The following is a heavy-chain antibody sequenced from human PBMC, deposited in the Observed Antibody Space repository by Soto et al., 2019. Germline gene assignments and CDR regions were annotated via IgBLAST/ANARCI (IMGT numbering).Heavy chain of an antibody. V-gene: IGHV1-69*02. CDR2: IIPIVGMT. CDR1: GGTFSSRT. Sequence: GGSVKVSCKACGGTFSSRTFTWVRQAPGQGLEWMGRIIPIVGMTNYTQKLQGRVTLTADKSTGTAYMELRSLRSDDTAVYYCATSDLYGDHEGNYYSYYSMAVWGKGTAVTVSS. J-gene: IGHJ6*03. D-gene: IGHD4-17*01. CDR3: ATSDLYGDHEGNYYSYYSMAV.